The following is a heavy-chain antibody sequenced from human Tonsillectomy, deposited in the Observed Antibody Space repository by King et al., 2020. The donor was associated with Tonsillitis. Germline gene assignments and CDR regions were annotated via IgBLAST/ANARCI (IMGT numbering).Heavy chain of an antibody. CDR1: GFTFSSYA. CDR2: ISYDGSNK. CDR3: ARESSSDPDAFDI. J-gene: IGHJ3*02. V-gene: IGHV3-30-3*01. D-gene: IGHD2-2*01. Sequence: VQLVQSGGGVVQPGRSLRLSCAASGFTFSSYAMHWVRQAPGKGLEWVAVISYDGSNKYYADSVKGRFTISRDNSKNTLYLQMNSLRAEDTAVYYCARESSSDPDAFDIWGQGTMVTVSS.